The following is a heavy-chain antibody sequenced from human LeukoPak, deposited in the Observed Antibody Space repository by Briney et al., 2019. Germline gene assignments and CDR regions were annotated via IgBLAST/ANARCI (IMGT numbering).Heavy chain of an antibody. V-gene: IGHV6-1*01. CDR3: ARGWQQWLVIDY. J-gene: IGHJ4*02. CDR2: TYYRSKWYN. D-gene: IGHD6-19*01. Sequence: SQTLSLTCALSGDSVSSNSAAWNWLRQSPSRGLEWLGRTYYRSKWYNDYAVSVKSRITINPDTSKNQFSLQLNSVTPEDTAVYYCARGWQQWLVIDYWGQGTLVTVSS. CDR1: GDSVSSNSAA.